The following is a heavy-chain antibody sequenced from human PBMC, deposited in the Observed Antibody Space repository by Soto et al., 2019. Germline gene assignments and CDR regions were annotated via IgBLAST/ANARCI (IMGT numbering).Heavy chain of an antibody. D-gene: IGHD3-22*01. CDR3: ARRGDEYDSSGYFDY. CDR2: ISGGGGGT. V-gene: IGHV3-23*01. Sequence: GGSLRLSCVASGFTFRTYAMGWVRQAPGKGLEWVSAISGGGGGTYYADSVKGRFTISRDNSKNMLYLQMNSLRAEDTAVYFCARRGDEYDSSGYFDYWGQGTPVTVSS. J-gene: IGHJ4*02. CDR1: GFTFRTYA.